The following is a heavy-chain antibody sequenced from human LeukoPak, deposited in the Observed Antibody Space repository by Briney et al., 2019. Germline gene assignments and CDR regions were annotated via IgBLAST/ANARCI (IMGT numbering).Heavy chain of an antibody. CDR3: ARDLYCSGGSCYNWFDP. CDR2: INPNSGGT. Sequence: ASVKVSCKASGYTFTGYYMHWVRQAPGQGLEWMGWINPNSGGTNYAQKFQGRVTMTRDTSISTAYMELSRLRSDDTAVYYCARDLYCSGGSCYNWFDPWGQGTLVTDSS. J-gene: IGHJ5*02. D-gene: IGHD2-15*01. CDR1: GYTFTGYY. V-gene: IGHV1-2*02.